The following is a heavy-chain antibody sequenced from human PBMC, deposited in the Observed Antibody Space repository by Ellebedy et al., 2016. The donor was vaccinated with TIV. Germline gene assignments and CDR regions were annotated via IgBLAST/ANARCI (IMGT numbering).Heavy chain of an antibody. CDR3: ARGVLSGY. CDR1: GFSISSYW. CDR2: IYSGGST. D-gene: IGHD2/OR15-2a*01. J-gene: IGHJ4*02. Sequence: GESLKISCAASGFSISSYWMTWVRQAPGKGLEWVSVIYSGGSTYYADSVKGRFTISRDNSKNTVYLQMNSLRAEDTAVYYCARGVLSGYWGQGTLVTVSS. V-gene: IGHV3-53*01.